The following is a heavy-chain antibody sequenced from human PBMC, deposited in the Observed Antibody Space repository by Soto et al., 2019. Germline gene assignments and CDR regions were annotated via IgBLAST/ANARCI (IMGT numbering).Heavy chain of an antibody. CDR3: ARDFYGGYSYGYYFDY. CDR2: IYHSGST. J-gene: IGHJ4*02. D-gene: IGHD5-18*01. CDR1: GGSISSSNW. Sequence: QVQLQESGPGLVKPSGTLSLTCAVSGGSISSSNWWSWVRQPPGKGLECIGEIYHSGSTNYNPSLKSRVTISVDKSKNQFPLKLSSVTAADTAGDYCARDFYGGYSYGYYFDYWGQGTLVTVSS. V-gene: IGHV4-4*02.